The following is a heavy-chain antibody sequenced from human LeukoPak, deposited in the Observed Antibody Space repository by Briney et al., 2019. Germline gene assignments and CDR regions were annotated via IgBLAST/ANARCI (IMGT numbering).Heavy chain of an antibody. CDR2: IIPIFGTA. Sequence: SVKVSCKASGGTLSSYAISWVRQAPGQGLEWMGGIIPIFGTANYAQKFQGRVTITADESTSTAYMELSSLRSEDTAVYYCARDRALKGAELSLYRDMDVWGQGTTVTVSS. D-gene: IGHD3-16*02. CDR3: ARDRALKGAELSLYRDMDV. J-gene: IGHJ6*02. CDR1: GGTLSSYA. V-gene: IGHV1-69*01.